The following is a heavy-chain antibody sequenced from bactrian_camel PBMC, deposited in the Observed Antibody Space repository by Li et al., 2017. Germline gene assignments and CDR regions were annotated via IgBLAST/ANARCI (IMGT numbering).Heavy chain of an antibody. CDR2: IATGSGNT. CDR3: AARGPYCYTKLSVRDFTY. D-gene: IGHD2*01. V-gene: IGHV3S1*01. CDR1: GYSSSSYC. J-gene: IGHJ4*01. Sequence: HVQLVESGGGSVQPGGSLKLSCAISGYSSSSYCMGWFRQAPGKEREGVARIATGSGNTYCADSVKGRFTISQDNAKNTVYLQMNSLKPEDTAMYYCAARGPYCYTKLSVRDFTYWGQGTQVTVSS.